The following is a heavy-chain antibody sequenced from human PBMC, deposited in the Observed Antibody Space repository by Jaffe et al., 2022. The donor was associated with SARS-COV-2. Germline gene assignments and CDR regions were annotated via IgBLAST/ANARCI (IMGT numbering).Heavy chain of an antibody. D-gene: IGHD3-3*01. CDR3: AKEGQHYDFWSDYSKGGYFDS. J-gene: IGHJ4*02. CDR2: ISGSGGST. V-gene: IGHV3-23*01. Sequence: EVQLLESGGGLVQPGGSLRLSCAASGFIFNRYDMSWVRQVPGKGLEWVSGISGSGGSTNYADSVKGRFTISRDNSKNTLYLQMSSLRAEDTAVYYCAKEGQHYDFWSDYSKGGYFDSWGQGTLVSVSS. CDR1: GFIFNRYD.